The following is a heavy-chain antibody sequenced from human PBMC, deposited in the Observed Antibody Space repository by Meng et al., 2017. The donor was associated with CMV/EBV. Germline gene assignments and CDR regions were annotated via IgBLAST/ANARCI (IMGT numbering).Heavy chain of an antibody. D-gene: IGHD2-2*01. CDR1: GFTFSSYG. CDR3: AKVARSTSHYFDY. V-gene: IGHV3-30*02. CDR2: IRYDGSNK. J-gene: IGHJ4*02. Sequence: GGSLRLSCAASGFTFSSYGMHWVRQAPGKGLEWVAFIRYDGSNKYYADSVKGRFTISRDNSKNTLYLQMNSLRAEDTAVYYCAKVARSTSHYFDYWGQGTLVTVSS.